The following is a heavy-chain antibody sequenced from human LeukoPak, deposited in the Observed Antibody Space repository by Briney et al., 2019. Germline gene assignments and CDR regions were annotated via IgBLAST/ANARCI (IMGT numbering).Heavy chain of an antibody. CDR2: IYHSGST. J-gene: IGHJ4*02. V-gene: IGHV4-30-2*01. D-gene: IGHD2-15*01. CDR1: GGSFSGYY. CDR3: ARSCSGGSCYLF. Sequence: SETLSLTCAVYGGSFSGYYWSWIRQPPGKGLEWIGYIYHSGSTYYNPSLKSRVTISVDRSKNQFSLKLSSVTAADTAVYYCARSCSGGSCYLFWGQGTLVTVSS.